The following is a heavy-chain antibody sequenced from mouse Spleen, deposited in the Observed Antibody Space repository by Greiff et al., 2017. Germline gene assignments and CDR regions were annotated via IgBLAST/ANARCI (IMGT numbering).Heavy chain of an antibody. D-gene: IGHD2-3*01. Sequence: LVKPGASVKISCKASGYSFTGYYMHWVKQSHGKSLEWIGYISCYNGATSYNQKFKGKATFTVDTSSSTAYMQFNSLTSEDSAVYYCARFLYDGYWGPWFAYWGQGTLVTVSA. J-gene: IGHJ3*01. CDR2: ISCYNGAT. V-gene: IGHV1S34*01. CDR3: ARFLYDGYWGPWFAY. CDR1: GYSFTGYY.